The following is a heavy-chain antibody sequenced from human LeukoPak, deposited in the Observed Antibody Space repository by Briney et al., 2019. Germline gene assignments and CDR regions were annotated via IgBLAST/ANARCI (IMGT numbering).Heavy chain of an antibody. CDR2: ISYDGSNK. CDR3: AKVADGGRFLEWLYAFDI. V-gene: IGHV3-30*18. J-gene: IGHJ3*02. Sequence: PGGSLRLSCAASGFTFSSYGMHWVRQAPGKGLEWVAVISYDGSNKYYVDSVKGRFTISRDNSKNTLYLQMNSLRAEDTAVYYCAKVADGGRFLEWLYAFDIWGQGTMVTVSS. D-gene: IGHD3-3*01. CDR1: GFTFSSYG.